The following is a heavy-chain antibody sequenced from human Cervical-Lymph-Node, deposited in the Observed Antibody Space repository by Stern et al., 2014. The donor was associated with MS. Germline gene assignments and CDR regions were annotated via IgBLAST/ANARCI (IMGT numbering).Heavy chain of an antibody. CDR1: GGTFSKFP. CDR3: ALSSETSDRWYSLGYDL. V-gene: IGHV1-69*01. D-gene: IGHD6-13*01. CDR2: IFPVFGTP. J-gene: IGHJ5*02. Sequence: QVQLGQSGAEVTKPGSSVKVSCKASGGTFSKFPSSWVRQAPGQGLEWTGGIFPVFGTPTYAQEFRGRVTITADVSTSTVYMELSSLRSDDTAVYYCALSSETSDRWYSLGYDLWGQGTLVTVSS.